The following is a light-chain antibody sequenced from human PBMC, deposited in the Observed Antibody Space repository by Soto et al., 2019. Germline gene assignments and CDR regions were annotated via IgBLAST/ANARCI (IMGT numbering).Light chain of an antibody. Sequence: QSVLTQPASVSGSPGQSITISCTGTSSDVGSYNLVSWYQQHPGKAPKLMIYEVSKWPSGVSNRFSGSKSGNTASLTISGLQAEDEADYYCCSYEGSSTFYVFGTATKVTVL. CDR2: EVS. V-gene: IGLV2-23*02. CDR1: SSDVGSYNL. CDR3: CSYEGSSTFYV. J-gene: IGLJ1*01.